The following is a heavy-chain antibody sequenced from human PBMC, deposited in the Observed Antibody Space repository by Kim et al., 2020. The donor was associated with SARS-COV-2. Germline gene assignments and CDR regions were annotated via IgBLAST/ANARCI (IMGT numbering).Heavy chain of an antibody. V-gene: IGHV4-34*01. CDR3: ARATAVMTTVVGYYYGMDV. D-gene: IGHD4-4*01. Sequence: SETLSLTCAVYGGSFSGYYWSWIRQPPGKGLEWIGEINHSGSTNYNPSLKSRVTISVDTSKNQFSLKLSSVTAADTAVYYCARATAVMTTVVGYYYGMDVWGQGTTVTVSS. CDR1: GGSFSGYY. CDR2: INHSGST. J-gene: IGHJ6*02.